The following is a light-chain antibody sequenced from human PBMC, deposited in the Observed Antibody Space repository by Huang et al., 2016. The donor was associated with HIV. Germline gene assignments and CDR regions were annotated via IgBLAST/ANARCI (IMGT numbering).Light chain of an antibody. CDR3: QQSYSIPPT. CDR1: QSISTY. Sequence: DIQMTQSPSSLSASVGDRVTITCRASQSISTYLNWYQQKPGKAPELLISAASSLQSGAPPRFGGSGSGTDVTLTISSLHPEDFAIYYCQQSYSIPPTFAQGTKVEVK. V-gene: IGKV1-39*01. J-gene: IGKJ1*01. CDR2: AAS.